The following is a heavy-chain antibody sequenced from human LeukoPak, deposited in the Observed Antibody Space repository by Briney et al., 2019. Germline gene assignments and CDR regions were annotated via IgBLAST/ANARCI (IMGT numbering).Heavy chain of an antibody. V-gene: IGHV3-23*01. CDR2: ISGSGGGGST. CDR1: GFTFSSYA. D-gene: IGHD6-19*01. Sequence: GGSLRLSCAASGFTFSSYAMSWVRQAPGKGLEWVSGISGSGGGGSTYYADSVKGRFTISRDNSKNTLYLQMNSLRAEDTAVYYCAKGLRQWLVLDYWGQGTLVTVSS. CDR3: AKGLRQWLVLDY. J-gene: IGHJ4*02.